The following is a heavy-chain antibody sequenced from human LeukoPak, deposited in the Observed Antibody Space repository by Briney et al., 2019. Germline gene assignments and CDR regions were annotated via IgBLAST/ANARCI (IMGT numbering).Heavy chain of an antibody. D-gene: IGHD3-10*01. CDR1: GYSFTTYW. Sequence: GESLKISCEASGYSFTTYWIGWVRQMPGKGLEWIGIIYPGDSDTRYRPSFQGQVTISADKSISTAYLQWSSLKASDTAMYYCARQHGSGSYYSRAIDYWGQGTLVTVSS. J-gene: IGHJ4*02. V-gene: IGHV5-51*01. CDR2: IYPGDSDT. CDR3: ARQHGSGSYYSRAIDY.